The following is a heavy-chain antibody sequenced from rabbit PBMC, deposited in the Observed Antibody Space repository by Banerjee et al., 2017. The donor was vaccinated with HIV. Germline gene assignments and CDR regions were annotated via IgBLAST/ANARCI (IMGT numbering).Heavy chain of an antibody. V-gene: IGHV1S40*01. D-gene: IGHD3-3*01. J-gene: IGHJ4*01. CDR1: GFSFSSSYW. CDR3: ARGLVAGVLDL. CDR2: IWAGSSGST. Sequence: QSLEESGGDLVKPGASLTLTCTASGFSFSSSYWICWVRQAPGKGLEWIACIWAGSSGSTYYASWARGRFTISRENTQNTLYLQLNSLTAADTATYFCARGLVAGVLDLWGQGTLVTVS.